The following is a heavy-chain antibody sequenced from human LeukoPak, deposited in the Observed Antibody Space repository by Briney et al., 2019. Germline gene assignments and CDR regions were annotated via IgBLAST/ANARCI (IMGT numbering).Heavy chain of an antibody. V-gene: IGHV4-34*01. CDR2: INHSGST. Sequence: KASETLSLTCAVYGGSFSGYYWSWIRQPPGKGLEWIGEINHSGSTNYNPSLKSRVTISVDTSKNQFSLKLSSVTAADTAVYYCARGPRRRYYYDSSGYYSEYFQHWGQGTLVTVSS. CDR1: GGSFSGYY. D-gene: IGHD3-22*01. J-gene: IGHJ1*01. CDR3: ARGPRRRYYYDSSGYYSEYFQH.